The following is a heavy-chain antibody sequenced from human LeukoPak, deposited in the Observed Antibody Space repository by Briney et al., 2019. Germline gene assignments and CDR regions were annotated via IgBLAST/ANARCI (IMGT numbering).Heavy chain of an antibody. J-gene: IGHJ4*02. V-gene: IGHV1-24*01. CDR2: FDHEDGET. D-gene: IGHD3-10*01. Sequence: EASVKVSCKVSGYTLTELSIHWVRPAPGKGREWRGGFDHEDGETIYAQKFQCRVTMTDDTSTDTAYMELSSLRSEDTAVYYCATRNYGSGSSFDYWGQGTLVTVSS. CDR3: ATRNYGSGSSFDY. CDR1: GYTLTELS.